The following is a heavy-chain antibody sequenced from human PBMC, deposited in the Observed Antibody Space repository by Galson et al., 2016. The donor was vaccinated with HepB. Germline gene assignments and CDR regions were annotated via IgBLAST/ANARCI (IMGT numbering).Heavy chain of an antibody. D-gene: IGHD3-22*01. V-gene: IGHV4-4*02. CDR1: GDSINRSNR. J-gene: IGHJ4*02. Sequence: LSLTCAVSGDSINRSNRWNWVRQPPGKGLEWIGEIYHSGSTNYKPSLKSRVSISVDKSKNQFSLKLTSVTAADTAVYYCARTGLRRDGVVVMRYFDYWGQGTLVTVSS. CDR3: ARTGLRRDGVVVMRYFDY. CDR2: IYHSGST.